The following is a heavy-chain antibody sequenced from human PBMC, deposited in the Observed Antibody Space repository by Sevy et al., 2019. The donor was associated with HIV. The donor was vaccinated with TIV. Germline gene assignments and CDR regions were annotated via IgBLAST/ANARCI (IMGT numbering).Heavy chain of an antibody. J-gene: IGHJ5*02. CDR1: GFTFSSYW. V-gene: IGHV3-7*03. CDR2: IKQDGSEK. Sequence: GGSLRLSCAASGFTFSSYWMSWVRQAPGKGLEWVANIKQDGSEKYYVDSVKGRFTISRDNAKNSLYLQMNSLRAEDTAVYYCARENIVVVPAAMNNWLDPWGQGTLVTVSS. CDR3: ARENIVVVPAAMNNWLDP. D-gene: IGHD2-2*01.